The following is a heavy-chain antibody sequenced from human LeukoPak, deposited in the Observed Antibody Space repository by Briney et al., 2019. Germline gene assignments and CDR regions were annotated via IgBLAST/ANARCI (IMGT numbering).Heavy chain of an antibody. CDR1: GFTFSSCA. J-gene: IGHJ4*02. CDR3: ASRNYYDSSGYYYYYFDY. V-gene: IGHV3-23*01. D-gene: IGHD3-22*01. CDR2: ISSSGVNT. Sequence: GGSLRLSCAGSGFTFSSCAMSWVRQAPGKGLEWVSAISSSGVNTYYTDSVKGRFTISRDNSKNTLYLQMNSLRAEDTAVYYCASRNYYDSSGYYYYYFDYWGQGILVTVSS.